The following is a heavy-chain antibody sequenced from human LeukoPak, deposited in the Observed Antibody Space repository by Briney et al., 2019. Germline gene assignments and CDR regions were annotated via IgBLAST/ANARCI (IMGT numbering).Heavy chain of an antibody. J-gene: IGHJ4*02. Sequence: GGSLRLSCAASGFTFSNAWMSWVRHAPGKGLEWVGRMKSKTDGGTTDYAAPVKGRFTISRDDSKNTLYLQMNSLKNEDTAVYYCTTVEHIVVVSASCAIDYWGQGTMVTVSS. CDR3: TTVEHIVVVSASCAIDY. D-gene: IGHD2-21*02. CDR1: GFTFSNAW. V-gene: IGHV3-15*01. CDR2: MKSKTDGGTT.